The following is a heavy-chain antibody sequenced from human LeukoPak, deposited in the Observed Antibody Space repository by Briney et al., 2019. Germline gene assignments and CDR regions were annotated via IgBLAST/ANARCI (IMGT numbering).Heavy chain of an antibody. D-gene: IGHD1-26*01. CDR2: ISGSGGST. Sequence: GGSLRLSCAASGFTFNNYAMSWVRQAPGKGLEWVSLISGSGGSTYYADSVKGRFTISRDNSKNTLFLQMNSLEAEDTAVYYCARDSTGAPHPNYFDYWGQGTLVAVSS. CDR1: GFTFNNYA. CDR3: ARDSTGAPHPNYFDY. V-gene: IGHV3-23*01. J-gene: IGHJ4*02.